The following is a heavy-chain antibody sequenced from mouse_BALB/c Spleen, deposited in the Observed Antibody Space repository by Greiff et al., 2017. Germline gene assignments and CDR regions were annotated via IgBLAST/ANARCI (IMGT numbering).Heavy chain of an antibody. J-gene: IGHJ3*01. Sequence: QVQLQQSGAELMKPGASVKISCTATGYTFSSYWIEWVKQRPGHGLEWIGEILPGSGSTNYNEKFKGKATFTADTSSNTAYMQLSSLTSEDSAVYYCARRDYDGAYWGQGTLVTVSA. CDR3: ARRDYDGAY. CDR1: GYTFSSYW. D-gene: IGHD2-4*01. V-gene: IGHV1-9*01. CDR2: ILPGSGST.